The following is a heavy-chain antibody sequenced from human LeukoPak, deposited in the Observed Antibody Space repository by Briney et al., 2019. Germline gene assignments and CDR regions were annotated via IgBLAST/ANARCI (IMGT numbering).Heavy chain of an antibody. CDR1: GFTFSSYW. CDR3: ARDRGEYSSSSAYYSYMDV. CDR2: IKRDESEK. Sequence: GGSLRLSCAASGFTFSSYWMSWVRQAPGKGLEWVANIKRDESEKYYVDSVKGRFTISRDNAKNSLYLQMNSLRAEDTAVYYCARDRGEYSSSSAYYSYMDVWGKGTTVTVSS. J-gene: IGHJ6*03. V-gene: IGHV3-7*03. D-gene: IGHD6-6*01.